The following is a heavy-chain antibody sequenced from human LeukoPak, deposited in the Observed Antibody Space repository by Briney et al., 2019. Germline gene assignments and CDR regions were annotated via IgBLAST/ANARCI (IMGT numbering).Heavy chain of an antibody. J-gene: IGHJ4*02. CDR1: GGSFSGYY. CDR3: ARRGEDENY. Sequence: SETLSLTCAVYGGSFSGYYWSWIRQPPGKGLEWIGEINHSGSTNYNPSLKSRVTISVDTSKNQFSLKLSSVTAADMAVYYCARRGEDENYWGQGTLVTVSS. V-gene: IGHV4-34*01. CDR2: INHSGST. D-gene: IGHD3-10*01.